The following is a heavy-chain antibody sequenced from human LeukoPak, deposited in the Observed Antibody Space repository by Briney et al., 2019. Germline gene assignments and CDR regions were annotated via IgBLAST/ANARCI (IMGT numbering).Heavy chain of an antibody. CDR1: AGSISSGSYY. J-gene: IGHJ6*03. D-gene: IGHD3-3*01. Sequence: SQTLSLTCTVSAGSISSGSYYWSWIRQPAGKGLELIGRIYTSGSTNYNPSLNCRVTISVATSKSQCSLKLSSVTAAGTAVYYCARSPTVFGVVYMDVWGKGTTVTVSS. V-gene: IGHV4-61*02. CDR2: IYTSGST. CDR3: ARSPTVFGVVYMDV.